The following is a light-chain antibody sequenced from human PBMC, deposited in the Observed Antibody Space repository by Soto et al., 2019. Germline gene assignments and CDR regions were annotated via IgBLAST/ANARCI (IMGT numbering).Light chain of an antibody. CDR1: QSVSSNY. J-gene: IGKJ1*01. Sequence: EIVLTQSPGTLSLSPGERATLSCRASQSVSSNYLAWYRQRPGQPPMLLISGASSRATGIPDRFSGSGSGTDFTLTISRREPEDFAVYHCQQYGGAPWTFGQGTKVEIK. V-gene: IGKV3-20*01. CDR3: QQYGGAPWT. CDR2: GAS.